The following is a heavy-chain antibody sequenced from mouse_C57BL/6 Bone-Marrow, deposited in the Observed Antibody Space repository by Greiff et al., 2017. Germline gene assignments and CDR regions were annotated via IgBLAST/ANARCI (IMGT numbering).Heavy chain of an antibody. V-gene: IGHV1-72*01. Sequence: VQLQQPGAELVKPGASVKLSCKASGYNFTSYWMHWVKQRPGRGLEWIGRIDTNSGGTKYNEKLKSKATLTVDTPSSTAYMQLSSLTSEDSAVYSCARCFIKGYFDVWGTGTTVTVSS. D-gene: IGHD1-1*01. J-gene: IGHJ1*03. CDR3: ARCFIKGYFDV. CDR1: GYNFTSYW. CDR2: IDTNSGGT.